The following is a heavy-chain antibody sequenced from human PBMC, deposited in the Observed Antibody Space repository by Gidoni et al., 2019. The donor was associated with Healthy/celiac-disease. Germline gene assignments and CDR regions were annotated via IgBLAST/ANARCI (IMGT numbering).Heavy chain of an antibody. D-gene: IGHD6-13*01. CDR2: IYTSGSP. V-gene: IGHV4-61*02. CDR1: GGSISSGSYY. J-gene: IGHJ6*02. CDR3: ARGGSSSWYGMDV. Sequence: QVQLQESGPGLVTPSQTLSLTCTVSGGSISSGSYYWSWIRQPAGKGMEWIGRIYTSGSPNYNPSLKSRVTISVDTSKNQFSLKLSAVTDADTAVYYCARGGSSSWYGMDVWGQGTTVTVSS.